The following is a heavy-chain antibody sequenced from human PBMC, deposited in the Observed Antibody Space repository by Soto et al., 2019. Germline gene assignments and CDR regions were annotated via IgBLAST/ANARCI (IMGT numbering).Heavy chain of an antibody. CDR3: AHIPNYYQYDWFDP. CDR1: GFSLTTRGVG. J-gene: IGHJ5*02. Sequence: QITLKESGPTLVKPTQTLTLTCTFSGFSLTTRGVGVGWIRQPPGKALECLALIYWDDDKRYSPSLQSRLSITTDTYKNQVVLTMTNVDPVDTATYYCAHIPNYYQYDWFDPWGQGTLVSVSS. V-gene: IGHV2-5*02. D-gene: IGHD3-16*01. CDR2: IYWDDDK.